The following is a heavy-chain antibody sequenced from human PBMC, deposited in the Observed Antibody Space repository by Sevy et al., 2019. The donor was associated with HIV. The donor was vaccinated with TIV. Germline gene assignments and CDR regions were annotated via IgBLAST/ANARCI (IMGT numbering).Heavy chain of an antibody. CDR1: GYTLTELS. CDR3: ATGSQWLGKKGGPYYCYGMDV. V-gene: IGHV1-24*01. D-gene: IGHD6-19*01. J-gene: IGHJ6*02. Sequence: ASVKVSCKVSGYTLTELSMHWVRQAPGKGLEWMGGFDPEDGETIYAQKFQGRVTMTEDTSTDTAYMELSSLRSEDTAVYYCATGSQWLGKKGGPYYCYGMDVWGQGTTVTVSS. CDR2: FDPEDGET.